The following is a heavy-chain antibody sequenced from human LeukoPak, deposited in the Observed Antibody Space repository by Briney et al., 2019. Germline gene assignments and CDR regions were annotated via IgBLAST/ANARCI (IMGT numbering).Heavy chain of an antibody. D-gene: IGHD5-24*01. V-gene: IGHV3-9*01. Sequence: GGSLRLSCAASGFTFDDYAMLWVRQAPGKGLEWVSGISWNSGSIGYADSVKGRFTISRDNAKNSLYLQMNSLRAEDTALYYCAKLAGRDGYNKFSFDIWGQGTMVTVSS. CDR2: ISWNSGSI. CDR1: GFTFDDYA. J-gene: IGHJ3*02. CDR3: AKLAGRDGYNKFSFDI.